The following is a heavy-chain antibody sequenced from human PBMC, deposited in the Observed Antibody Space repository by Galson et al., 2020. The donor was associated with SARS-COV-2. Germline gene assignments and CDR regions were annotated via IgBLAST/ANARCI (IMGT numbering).Heavy chain of an antibody. D-gene: IGHD5-18*01. V-gene: IGHV3-48*03. CDR2: ISSSGITI. CDR1: GSTFSSYE. J-gene: IGHJ6*03. Sequence: GGSLRLSCAASGSTFSSYEMNCVRQAPGKLLEWVSYISSSGITIYYADSVKGRFTISRDNAKNSLYLQMNSLRAEDTAVYYCARDRHTALVLYYYYMDVWGKGTTVTVSS. CDR3: ARDRHTALVLYYYYMDV.